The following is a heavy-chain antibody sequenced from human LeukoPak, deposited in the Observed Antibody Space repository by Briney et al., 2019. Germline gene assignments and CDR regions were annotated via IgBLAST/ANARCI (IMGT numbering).Heavy chain of an antibody. J-gene: IGHJ3*02. CDR1: GGSITSYY. CDR2: INYSGST. CDR3: ARPKYSSAYDAFDI. D-gene: IGHD6-19*01. Sequence: PSETLSLTCTVSGGSITSYYWSWIRKPPGKGLEGIGYINYSGSTNYNPSLKSRVIISVDTSKNQFSLKLSSVTAADTAVYYCARPKYSSAYDAFDIWGQGTMVTVSS. V-gene: IGHV4-59*08.